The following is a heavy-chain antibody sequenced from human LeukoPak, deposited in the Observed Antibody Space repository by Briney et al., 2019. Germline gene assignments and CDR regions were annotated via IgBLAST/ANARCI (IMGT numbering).Heavy chain of an antibody. CDR2: IYYSGST. Sequence: SETLSLTCTVSGGSISSSSDYRGWIRQPPGKGLEWIGSIYYSGSTYYNPSLKSRVTISVDTSKNQFSLKLSSVTAADTAVYYCARPYGAAGLDWGQGTPVTVSS. V-gene: IGHV4-39*01. CDR3: ARPYGAAGLD. CDR1: GGSISSSSDY. J-gene: IGHJ4*02. D-gene: IGHD4-17*01.